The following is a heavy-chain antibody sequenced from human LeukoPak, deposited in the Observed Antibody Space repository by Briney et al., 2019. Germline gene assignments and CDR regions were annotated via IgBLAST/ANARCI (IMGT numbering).Heavy chain of an antibody. D-gene: IGHD5-18*01. Sequence: PGGSLRLSCAASGFTFSIYSIHWVRQPPGKGLEWVAVISYDGSDKYYVDSVKGRFTISRDNAKNSLYLQMNSLRAEDTAVYDCARELMVDTVYNFDYWGQGTLVTVSS. J-gene: IGHJ4*02. CDR2: ISYDGSDK. V-gene: IGHV3-30*07. CDR3: ARELMVDTVYNFDY. CDR1: GFTFSIYS.